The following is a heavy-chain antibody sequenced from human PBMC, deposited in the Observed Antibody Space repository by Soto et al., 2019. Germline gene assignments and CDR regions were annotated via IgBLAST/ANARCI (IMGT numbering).Heavy chain of an antibody. V-gene: IGHV2-70*01. CDR3: ARSFCGYSYGPFDY. CDR1: GFSLSTSGMC. Sequence: ASGPTLVNPTQTLTLTCTFSGFSLSTSGMCVSWIRQPPGKALEWLALIDWDDDKYYSTSLKTRLTISKDTSKNQVVLTMTNMDPVDTATYYCARSFCGYSYGPFDYWGQGTLVTVSS. D-gene: IGHD5-18*01. CDR2: IDWDDDK. J-gene: IGHJ4*02.